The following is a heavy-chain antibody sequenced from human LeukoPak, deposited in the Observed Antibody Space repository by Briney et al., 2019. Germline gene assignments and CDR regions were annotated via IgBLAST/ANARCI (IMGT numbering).Heavy chain of an antibody. V-gene: IGHV1-2*02. CDR1: GYTFTGYY. Sequence: RGASVTVSCKASGYTFTGYYMHWVRQAPGQGLEWMGWINPNSGGTNYAQKFRGRVTMTRDTSISTAYMELSRLRSDDTAVYYCATDFDEMTTVTTGDDYWGQGTLVTVSS. J-gene: IGHJ4*02. CDR3: ATDFDEMTTVTTGDDY. CDR2: INPNSGGT. D-gene: IGHD4-11*01.